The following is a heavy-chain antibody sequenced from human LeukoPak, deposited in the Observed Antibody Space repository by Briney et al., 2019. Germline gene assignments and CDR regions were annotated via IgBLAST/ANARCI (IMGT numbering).Heavy chain of an antibody. CDR3: ARTGQGSLWFGELGKYYFDY. CDR2: INHSGST. CDR1: GGSFSGYY. Sequence: SETLSLTCAVYGGSFSGYYWSWIRQPPGKGLEWIGEINHSGSTNYNPSLKSRVTISVDTSKNQFSLKLSSVTAADTAVYYCARTGQGSLWFGELGKYYFDYWGQGTLVTVSS. J-gene: IGHJ4*02. D-gene: IGHD3-10*01. V-gene: IGHV4-34*01.